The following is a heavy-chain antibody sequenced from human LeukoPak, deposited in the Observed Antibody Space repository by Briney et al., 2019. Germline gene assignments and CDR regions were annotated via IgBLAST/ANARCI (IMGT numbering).Heavy chain of an antibody. D-gene: IGHD2-2*01. CDR2: IYYSGST. J-gene: IGHJ6*02. CDR1: GGSISSGAYY. Sequence: SQTLSLTCTVSGGSISSGAYYWSWIRQPPGKGLEWIGYIYYSGSTYYNPSLKSRVTISVDTSKNQFSLKLSSVTAADTAVYYCARSIIVVVPAAPSYYYYGMDVWGQGTTVTVSS. CDR3: ARSIIVVVPAAPSYYYYGMDV. V-gene: IGHV4-30-4*01.